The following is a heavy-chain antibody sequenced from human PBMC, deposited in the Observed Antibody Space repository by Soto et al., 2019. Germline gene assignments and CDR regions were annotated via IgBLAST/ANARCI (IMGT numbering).Heavy chain of an antibody. Sequence: QLQLQESGPGLVKPSETLSLTCTVSGGSLSSSSYYWGWIRQPPGKGLEWIGSIFYSGTTNYNPSLKSRVTISKDTSNIQFYLTVTSVSAADSALYYCARRYTWKSPFDYWGQRTLITVSS. CDR3: ARRYTWKSPFDY. CDR2: IFYSGTT. CDR1: GGSLSSSSYY. V-gene: IGHV4-39*01. J-gene: IGHJ4*02. D-gene: IGHD1-20*01.